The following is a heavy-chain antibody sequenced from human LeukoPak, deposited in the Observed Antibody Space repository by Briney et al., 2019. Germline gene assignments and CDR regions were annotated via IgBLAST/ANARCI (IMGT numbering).Heavy chain of an antibody. CDR3: AGTTDYSSFLAF. CDR2: TYYRSKWHN. V-gene: IGHV6-1*01. D-gene: IGHD4-11*01. J-gene: IGHJ4*02. CDR1: GDSVSSNSAV. Sequence: SQTLSLTCAISGDSVSSNSAVWNWIRQSPSRGLEGLGSTYYRSKWHNEYAESVKSRISISSDTSKNQLSLQLNSVTPEDTAEYYCAGTTDYSSFLAFWGQGTLVTVSS.